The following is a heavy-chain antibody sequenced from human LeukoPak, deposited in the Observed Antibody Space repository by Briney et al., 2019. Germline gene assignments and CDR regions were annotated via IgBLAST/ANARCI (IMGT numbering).Heavy chain of an antibody. Sequence: GASVKVSCKASGGTFSSYAISWVRQAPGQGLEWMGRIIPILSIANYAQKFQGRVTITADKSTSTAYMELSSLRSEDTAVYYCARGYYYDSSGYYPEDYWGQGTLVTVSS. CDR3: ARGYYYDSSGYYPEDY. CDR1: GGTFSSYA. J-gene: IGHJ4*02. CDR2: IIPILSIA. V-gene: IGHV1-69*04. D-gene: IGHD3-22*01.